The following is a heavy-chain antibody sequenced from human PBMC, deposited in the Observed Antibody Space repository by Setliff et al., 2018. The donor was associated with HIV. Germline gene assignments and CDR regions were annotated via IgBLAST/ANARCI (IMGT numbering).Heavy chain of an antibody. D-gene: IGHD6-6*01. CDR1: GYTLSGND. J-gene: IGHJ4*02. Sequence: ASVKVSCKASGYTLSGNDVQWVRQAPGQGLEWMGRITPKNGATTYAPKFQGRVTMTRDTSITTAYMELTSLRSDDTAVYYCVRGMVWGRFSTSSDYWGQGTLVTVSS. CDR3: VRGMVWGRFSTSSDY. CDR2: ITPKNGAT. V-gene: IGHV1-2*06.